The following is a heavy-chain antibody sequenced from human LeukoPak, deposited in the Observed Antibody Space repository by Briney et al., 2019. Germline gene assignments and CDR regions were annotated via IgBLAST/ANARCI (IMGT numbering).Heavy chain of an antibody. D-gene: IGHD6-19*01. CDR1: GFAFSSYA. CDR2: ISYDGITE. J-gene: IGHJ4*02. Sequence: PGGSLRLSCAASGFAFSSYAMHWVRQAPGKGLEWVAIISYDGITEDYSDSVKGRFSISRDNFKNTLFLQMNGLRDEDTAVYYCARDISTGGSIKYFFDFWGQGTLVTVSS. V-gene: IGHV3-30*04. CDR3: ARDISTGGSIKYFFDF.